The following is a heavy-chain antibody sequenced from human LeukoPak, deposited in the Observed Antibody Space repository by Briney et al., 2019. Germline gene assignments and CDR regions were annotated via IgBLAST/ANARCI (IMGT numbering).Heavy chain of an antibody. Sequence: GGSLRLSCAASGFTFSSYNMNWVRQAPGKGLEWVSSISSSSSYIYYADSVKGRFTISRDNAKNSLYLQMNSLRAEDTAVYYCASYPYSGSYFFDYWGQGTLVTVSS. V-gene: IGHV3-21*01. CDR1: GFTFSSYN. CDR3: ASYPYSGSYFFDY. J-gene: IGHJ4*02. D-gene: IGHD1-26*01. CDR2: ISSSSSYI.